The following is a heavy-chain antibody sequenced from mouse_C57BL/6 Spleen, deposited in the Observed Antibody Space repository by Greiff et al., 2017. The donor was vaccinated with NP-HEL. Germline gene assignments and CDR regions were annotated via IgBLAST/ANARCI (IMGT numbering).Heavy chain of an antibody. V-gene: IGHV1-20*01. D-gene: IGHD1-1*01. CDR3: ARSGDYGSRAGYFDY. J-gene: IGHJ2*01. Sequence: VQLQQSGPELVKPGDSVKISCKASGYSFTGYFMNWVMQSHGKSLEWIGRINPYNGDTFYNQKFKGKATLTVDKSSSTAHMELRSLTSEDSAVYYCARSGDYGSRAGYFDYWGQGTTLTVSS. CDR1: GYSFTGYF. CDR2: INPYNGDT.